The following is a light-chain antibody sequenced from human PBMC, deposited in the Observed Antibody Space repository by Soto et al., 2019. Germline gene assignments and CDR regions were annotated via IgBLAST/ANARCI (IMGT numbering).Light chain of an antibody. V-gene: IGKV3-11*01. CDR1: QSVGNF. CDR2: DAS. J-gene: IGKJ5*01. CDR3: QQRSNWPPIT. Sequence: ETVLTQSPATLSLSPGDRATLSCRASQSVGNFLAWYQNKPGQAPRLLIYDASNRATGIPARFSGSGSGTDFSLTISSLEPEDFAVYFCQQRSNWPPITFGQGTRLEIK.